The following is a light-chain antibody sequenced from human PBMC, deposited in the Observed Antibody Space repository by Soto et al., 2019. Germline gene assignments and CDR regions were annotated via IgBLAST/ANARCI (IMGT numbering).Light chain of an antibody. CDR2: EVT. Sequence: QSVLTQPASVSGSPGQSITISCTGTSSDVGGYNSVSWYQQHPGKAPKLVIYEVTNRPSGISNRFSGSKSGNTASLTISGLQAEDEADYYCSSYKSSSTRVFGTGTKATVL. CDR3: SSYKSSSTRV. V-gene: IGLV2-14*01. CDR1: SSDVGGYNS. J-gene: IGLJ1*01.